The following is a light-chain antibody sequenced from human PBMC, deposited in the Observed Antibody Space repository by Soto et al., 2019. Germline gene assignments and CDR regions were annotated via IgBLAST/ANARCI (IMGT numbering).Light chain of an antibody. CDR1: QTISSW. J-gene: IGKJ1*01. V-gene: IGKV1-5*03. CDR2: KAS. Sequence: DIQMIQSPSSLSASVGDRVTITCRASQTISSWLAWYQQKPGKAPKLLIYKASILESGVPSRFSGSGSGIEFTLTISSLQPDDVAAYYCQQYSSYPKTFGQGTKVEIK. CDR3: QQYSSYPKT.